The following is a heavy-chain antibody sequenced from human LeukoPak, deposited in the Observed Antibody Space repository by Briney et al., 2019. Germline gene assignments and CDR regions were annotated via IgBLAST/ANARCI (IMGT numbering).Heavy chain of an antibody. V-gene: IGHV1-2*02. CDR2: INPNSGGT. J-gene: IGHJ3*02. Sequence: GASVKVSCKASGYTFTGYYMHWVRQAPGQGLEWMGWINPNSGGTNYAQKFQGGVTMTRDTSISTAYMELSRLRSDDTAVYYCARDQGYSGSYLKGDAFDIWGQGTMVTVSS. CDR3: ARDQGYSGSYLKGDAFDI. D-gene: IGHD1-26*01. CDR1: GYTFTGYY.